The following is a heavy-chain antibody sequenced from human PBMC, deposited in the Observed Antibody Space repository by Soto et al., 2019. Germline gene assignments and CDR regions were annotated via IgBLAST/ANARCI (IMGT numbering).Heavy chain of an antibody. CDR2: TYYRSKWYS. CDR1: GDSVSSTSAA. D-gene: IGHD6-19*01. CDR3: ARGSYYSGWV. J-gene: IGHJ1*01. V-gene: IGHV6-1*01. Sequence: SQTLSLTCAISGDSVSSTSAAWSWIRQSPSRGLEWLGRTYYRSKWYSDYAVSVKSRITINPDTSKNQFSLQLNSVTPEDTAVYYCARGSYYSGWVWGQXTLVTVSS.